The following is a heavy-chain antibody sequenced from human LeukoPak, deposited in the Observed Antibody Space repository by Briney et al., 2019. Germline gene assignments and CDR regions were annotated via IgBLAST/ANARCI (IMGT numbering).Heavy chain of an antibody. CDR3: ARDQREWEPTGYYYGMDV. J-gene: IGHJ6*02. D-gene: IGHD1-26*01. Sequence: PGESLRLSCAASGFTFSSYGMLWVRQAPGKGLEWVAVIWYDGSNKYYADSVKGQFTISRDNSNNTLYLQMNSLRAEDTAVYYCARDQREWEPTGYYYGMDVWGQGTTVTVSS. V-gene: IGHV3-33*01. CDR2: IWYDGSNK. CDR1: GFTFSSYG.